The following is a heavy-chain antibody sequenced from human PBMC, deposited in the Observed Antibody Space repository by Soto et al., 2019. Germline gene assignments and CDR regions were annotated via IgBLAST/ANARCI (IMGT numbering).Heavy chain of an antibody. CDR2: ISYDGSNK. D-gene: IGHD6-13*01. CDR1: GFTFSSYG. Sequence: GGSLRLSCAASGFTFSSYGMHWVRQAPGKGPEWVAVISYDGSNKYYADSVKGRFTISRDNSKNTLYLQMNSLRAEDTAVYYCAKAPGYSSSWYMLYYYYYGMDVWGQGTTVTVSS. J-gene: IGHJ6*02. CDR3: AKAPGYSSSWYMLYYYYYGMDV. V-gene: IGHV3-30*18.